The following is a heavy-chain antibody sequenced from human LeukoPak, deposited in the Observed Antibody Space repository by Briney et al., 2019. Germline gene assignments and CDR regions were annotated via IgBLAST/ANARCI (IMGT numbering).Heavy chain of an antibody. J-gene: IGHJ5*02. Sequence: SQTLSLTCAISGDSVSSNSVTWNWIRQSPSRGLEWLGRTYYRSTWYNDYAVSVRGRITVNPDTSKDQFSLHLNSVTPEDMAVYYCARRLTQYDCFDPWGQGILVTVSS. V-gene: IGHV6-1*01. CDR1: GDSVSSNSVT. D-gene: IGHD2-2*01. CDR2: TYYRSTWYN. CDR3: ARRLTQYDCFDP.